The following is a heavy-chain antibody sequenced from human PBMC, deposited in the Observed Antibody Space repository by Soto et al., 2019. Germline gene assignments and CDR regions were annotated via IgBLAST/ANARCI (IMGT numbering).Heavy chain of an antibody. V-gene: IGHV4-30-4*01. D-gene: IGHD5-18*01. CDR2: IYYSGST. CDR1: GGSISSGDYY. J-gene: IGHJ6*02. Sequence: PSETLSLTCTVSGGSISSGDYYWSWIRQPPGKGLEWIGYIYYSGSTYYNPSLKSRVTISVDTSKNQFSLKLSSVTAADTAVYYCARDHVDTANHYYYGMDVWGQGTTVTVSS. CDR3: ARDHVDTANHYYYGMDV.